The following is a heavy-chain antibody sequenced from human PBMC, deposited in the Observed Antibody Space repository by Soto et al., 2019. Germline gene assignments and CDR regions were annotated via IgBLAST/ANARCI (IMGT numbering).Heavy chain of an antibody. Sequence: ASVKVACKASGYTFTGYYMHGVRQAPGQGLEWMGWINPNSGGTNYAQKFQGWVTMTRDTSISTAYMELSRLRSDDTAVYYCARGGYSRPKLGDMDVWGQGTTVTVSS. D-gene: IGHD6-13*01. CDR1: GYTFTGYY. J-gene: IGHJ6*02. CDR2: INPNSGGT. CDR3: ARGGYSRPKLGDMDV. V-gene: IGHV1-2*04.